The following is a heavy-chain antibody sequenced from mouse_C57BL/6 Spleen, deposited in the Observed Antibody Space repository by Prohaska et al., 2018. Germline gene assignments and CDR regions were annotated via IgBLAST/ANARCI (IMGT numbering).Heavy chain of an antibody. CDR2: INPNNGGT. CDR3: ARRMVRDWYFDV. D-gene: IGHD2-2*01. J-gene: IGHJ1*03. V-gene: IGHV1-26*01. Sequence: SGYTFTDYYMNWLKQSHGKSLEWIGDINPNNGGTSYNQKFKGKATLTVDKSSSTAYMELRSLTSEDSAVYYWARRMVRDWYFDVWGTGTTVTVSS. CDR1: GYTFTDYY.